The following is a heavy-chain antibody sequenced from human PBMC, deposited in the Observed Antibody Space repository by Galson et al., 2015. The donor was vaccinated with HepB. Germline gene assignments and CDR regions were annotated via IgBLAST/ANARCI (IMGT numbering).Heavy chain of an antibody. CDR2: ISRSSGTM. J-gene: IGHJ4*02. CDR1: GFTFSDFH. CDR3: TKDRAQGRLGPRVVDD. Sequence: SLRLSCACSGFTFSDFHINWVRQAPGKGLEWISYISRSSGTMFYADAVKGRFTISRDNAKNSVFLHMNGLTIEDTGVYFCTKDRAQGRLGPRVVDDWGQGTLVTVSS. V-gene: IGHV3-48*04.